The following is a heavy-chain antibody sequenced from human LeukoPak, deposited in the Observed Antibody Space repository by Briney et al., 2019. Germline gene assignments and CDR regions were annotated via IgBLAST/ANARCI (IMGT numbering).Heavy chain of an antibody. J-gene: IGHJ4*02. V-gene: IGHV5-51*01. CDR1: GYSFTSYW. D-gene: IGHD3-22*01. CDR3: ARATTLGGYYYDSSGYYFFDY. CDR2: IYPGDSDT. Sequence: GESLKISCKGSGYSFTSYWIGWVRQMPGKGLEWMGIIYPGDSDTRYSPSFQGQVTISADKSISTAYLQWSSLKASDTAMYYCARATTLGGYYYDSSGYYFFDYWGLGTLVTVSS.